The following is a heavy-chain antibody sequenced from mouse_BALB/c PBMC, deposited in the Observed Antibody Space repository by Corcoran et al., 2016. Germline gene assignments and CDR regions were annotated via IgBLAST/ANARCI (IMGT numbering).Heavy chain of an antibody. Sequence: QIQLQQSGPELVKPGASVKISCKASGYTFSDYSINWVKQKPGQGLEWIGWIYPGSGNTKYNEKFKGKATLTVDTSSSTDYMQLSSLTSADTAVYFCERGLGHYAMDYWGQGTSVTVSS. J-gene: IGHJ4*01. CDR3: ERGLGHYAMDY. CDR1: GYTFSDYS. V-gene: IGHV1-84*02. CDR2: IYPGSGNT.